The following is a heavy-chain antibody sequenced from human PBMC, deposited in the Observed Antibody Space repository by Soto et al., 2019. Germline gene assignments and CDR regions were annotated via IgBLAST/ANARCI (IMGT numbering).Heavy chain of an antibody. D-gene: IGHD3-3*01. V-gene: IGHV5-51*01. Sequence: GASLKISCRGSGYDFNTNWFGWVRQLPGRGLEWVGIMYPGDSDTRHNPSLQGHVTLSVDVTVSTAFLQWRSLETSDTGMYFCARLPRDCNKTSCYYADHWGQGTQVTVSS. CDR1: GYDFNTNW. CDR3: ARLPRDCNKTSCYYADH. CDR2: MYPGDSDT. J-gene: IGHJ4*02.